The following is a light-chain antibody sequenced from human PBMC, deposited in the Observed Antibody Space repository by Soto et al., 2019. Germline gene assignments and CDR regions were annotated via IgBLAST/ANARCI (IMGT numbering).Light chain of an antibody. CDR1: QNVSSY. CDR3: QQRSNWPPVFT. Sequence: EVVLTQSPATLSLSPGERATLSCRASQNVSSYLAWYQQKPGQAPRLLIYDASNRATGIPPRFTGSGSGTDFILTISSLEPEDFAVYYCQQRSNWPPVFTFGPGTKVDIK. J-gene: IGKJ3*01. CDR2: DAS. V-gene: IGKV3-11*01.